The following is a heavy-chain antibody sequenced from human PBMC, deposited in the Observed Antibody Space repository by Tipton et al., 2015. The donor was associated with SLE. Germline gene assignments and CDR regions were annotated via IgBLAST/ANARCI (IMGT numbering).Heavy chain of an antibody. Sequence: QSGAEVKKPGASVKVSCKASGYTFTTYGISWVRQAPGQGLEWMGWISVYNGNTNYAQKLQGRVSMTTDTSTSTAYMELRSLRSDDTAVYYCARSIVATTDFDFWGQGTLVTVSS. CDR2: ISVYNGNT. CDR3: ARSIVATTDFDF. V-gene: IGHV1-18*01. J-gene: IGHJ4*02. CDR1: GYTFTTYG. D-gene: IGHD5-12*01.